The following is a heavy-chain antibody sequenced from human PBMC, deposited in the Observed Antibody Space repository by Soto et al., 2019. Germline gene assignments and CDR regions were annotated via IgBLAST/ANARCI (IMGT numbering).Heavy chain of an antibody. CDR3: AKAARFPYDSSGYSVY. CDR1: GFTFSSYA. Sequence: GGSLRLSCAASGFTFSSYAMSWVRQAPGKGLEWVSAISGSGGSTYYADSVKGRFTISRDNSKNTLYLQMNSLRAEDTAVYYCAKAARFPYDSSGYSVYWGQGTLVTVSS. CDR2: ISGSGGST. J-gene: IGHJ4*02. V-gene: IGHV3-23*01. D-gene: IGHD3-22*01.